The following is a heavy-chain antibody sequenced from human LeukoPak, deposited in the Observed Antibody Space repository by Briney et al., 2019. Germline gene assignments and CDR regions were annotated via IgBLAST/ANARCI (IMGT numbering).Heavy chain of an antibody. J-gene: IGHJ4*02. CDR1: GINFRASG. CDR2: IQTDGNDK. CDR3: AREGGTVVIGRFDF. V-gene: IGHV3-30*02. D-gene: IGHD2-2*01. Sequence: PGGSLRLSCSASGINFRASGMHWVRQAPGMGLEWVTFIQTDGNDKKYAASVAGRFTISRDNSKNTVYLHMNSLRPDDTALYYCAREGGTVVIGRFDFWGQGALVTVSS.